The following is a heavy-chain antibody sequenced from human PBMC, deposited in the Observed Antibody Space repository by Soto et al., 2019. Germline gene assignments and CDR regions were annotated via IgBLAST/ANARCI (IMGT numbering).Heavy chain of an antibody. V-gene: IGHV4-39*01. CDR3: ARRGVSSYYSNF. CDR1: GGSISDSSYF. D-gene: IGHD2-15*01. Sequence: SETLSLTCTVSGGSISDSSYFWDWIRQPPGKGLEWIGNIYYSGSTYYNLSLKSRVTISVDTSKNQFSLKLSSVTAADTAVYYCARRGVSSYYSNFWGLGTLVTVSS. J-gene: IGHJ4*02. CDR2: IYYSGST.